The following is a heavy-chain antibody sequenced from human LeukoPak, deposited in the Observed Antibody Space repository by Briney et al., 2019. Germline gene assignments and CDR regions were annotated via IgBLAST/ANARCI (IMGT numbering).Heavy chain of an antibody. CDR2: INPSGGST. V-gene: IGHV1-46*01. Sequence: ASVKVSCKASGYTSTSYYMHWVRQAPGQGLEWMGIINPSGGSTSYAQKFQGRVTMTRDTSTSTVYMELSSLRSEDTAVYYCARGEENTYYYDSSGYSTFQHWGQGTLVTVSS. CDR3: ARGEENTYYYDSSGYSTFQH. D-gene: IGHD3-22*01. J-gene: IGHJ1*01. CDR1: GYTSTSYY.